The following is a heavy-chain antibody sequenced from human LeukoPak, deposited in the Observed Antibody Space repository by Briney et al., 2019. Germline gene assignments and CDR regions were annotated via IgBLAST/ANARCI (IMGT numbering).Heavy chain of an antibody. Sequence: ASVKVSCKASGYTFTSYAMHWVRQAPGQRLGWMGWINAGNGSTKYSQKFQGRVTITRDTSASTAYMELSSLRSEDTAVYYCARTDYYDSSGYYLTPNYWGQGTLVTVSS. CDR1: GYTFTSYA. CDR3: ARTDYYDSSGYYLTPNY. D-gene: IGHD3-22*01. CDR2: INAGNGST. J-gene: IGHJ4*02. V-gene: IGHV1-3*01.